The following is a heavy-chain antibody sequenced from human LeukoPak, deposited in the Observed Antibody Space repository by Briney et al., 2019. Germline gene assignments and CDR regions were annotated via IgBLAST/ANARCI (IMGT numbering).Heavy chain of an antibody. D-gene: IGHD3-22*01. CDR1: GFTFSDYT. CDR3: AYLDSSGYYYGRLRY. CDR2: ISAGGDNT. Sequence: GGSLRLSCAASGFTFSDYTIHWVRQTPGKGLESVSSISAGGDNTHYADSVKGRFTISRDNSKNTLYLQMDRLRAEDTAVYFCAYLDSSGYYYGRLRYWGQGTPVTVSS. J-gene: IGHJ4*02. V-gene: IGHV3-23*01.